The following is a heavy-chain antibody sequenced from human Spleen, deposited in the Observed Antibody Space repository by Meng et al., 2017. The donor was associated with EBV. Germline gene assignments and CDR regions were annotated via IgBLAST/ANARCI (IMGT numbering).Heavy chain of an antibody. CDR2: IKPNSGDT. V-gene: IGHV1-2*06. Sequence: QVQPVQSGAEVKKPGASGKVACKASGYTFTDYYMHWVRQAPGQGLEWMGRIKPNSGDTDYAQKFQGRVTMTRDTSISTAYMELSRLRSDDTALYYCARDEMTTGFDYWRQGSLVTVSS. CDR3: ARDEMTTGFDY. CDR1: GYTFTDYY. J-gene: IGHJ4*02. D-gene: IGHD4-17*01.